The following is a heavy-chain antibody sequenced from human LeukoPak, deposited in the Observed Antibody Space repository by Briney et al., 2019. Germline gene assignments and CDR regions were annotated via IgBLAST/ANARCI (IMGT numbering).Heavy chain of an antibody. CDR3: ARETPRRGETRDGYR. Sequence: GGSLRLSGAASGFIFKKYWMDWVRQVPGKGLECLANIKEGGSETYYADSVKGRFTISRDNPKNLLFLQINSLRVEDTAVYYCARETPRRGETRDGYRWGQGTVVTASS. J-gene: IGHJ4*02. CDR2: IKEGGSET. D-gene: IGHD5-24*01. V-gene: IGHV3-7*01. CDR1: GFIFKKYW.